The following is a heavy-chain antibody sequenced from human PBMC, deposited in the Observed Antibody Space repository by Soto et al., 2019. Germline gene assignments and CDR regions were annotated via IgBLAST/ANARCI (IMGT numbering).Heavy chain of an antibody. V-gene: IGHV4-61*01. D-gene: IGHD1-26*01. Sequence: SETLSLTCTVSGAPVSSETHFWTWLRQPPGKGLEWIGYMYYSGITNSNPALKSRVTLSVDRSRNQFSLSLNSVTAADTAVYYCAREDMSGTYYLVYWGPGTQVTVSS. CDR2: MYYSGIT. CDR3: AREDMSGTYYLVY. J-gene: IGHJ4*02. CDR1: GAPVSSETHF.